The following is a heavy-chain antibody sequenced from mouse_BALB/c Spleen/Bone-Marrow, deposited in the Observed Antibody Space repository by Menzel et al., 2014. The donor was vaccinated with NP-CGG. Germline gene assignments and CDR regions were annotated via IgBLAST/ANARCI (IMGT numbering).Heavy chain of an antibody. Sequence: VQLQQSGPGLVQPSQSLSITCTVSGFSLTSYGVHWVRQSPGKGLEWLGVIWSGGSTDYNAAFISRLSISKDNSKSKVFFKMNSLQADDTAIYYCARNPPPYRLYAMDYWGQGTSVTVSS. D-gene: IGHD2-14*01. CDR1: GFSLTSYG. J-gene: IGHJ4*01. CDR2: IWSGGST. CDR3: ARNPPPYRLYAMDY. V-gene: IGHV2-4-1*01.